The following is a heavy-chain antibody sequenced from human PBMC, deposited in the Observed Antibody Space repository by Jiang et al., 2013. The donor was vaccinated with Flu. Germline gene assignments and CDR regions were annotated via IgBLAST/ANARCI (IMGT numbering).Heavy chain of an antibody. J-gene: IGHJ4*02. CDR3: TREIRGFYSAY. Sequence: GGVVQPGRSLRLSCAASGFTFNNYAMHWVRQAPGKGLDWVGVISYDGSTTYYADSVKGRFTISRDSSKNTLYVQMNSLRVEDAAVYYCTREIRGFYSAYWGQGTLVTVSS. D-gene: IGHD2-15*01. CDR1: GFTFNNYA. V-gene: IGHV3-30-3*01. CDR2: ISYDGSTT.